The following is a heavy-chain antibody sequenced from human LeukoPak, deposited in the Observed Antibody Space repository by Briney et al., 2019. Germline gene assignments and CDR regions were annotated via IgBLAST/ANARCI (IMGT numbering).Heavy chain of an antibody. CDR1: GYTFTSYY. V-gene: IGHV1-46*01. Sequence: ASVKVSCKASGYTFTSYYMHWVRQAPGQGLEWMGIINPSGGSTSYAQKFQGRVTMTRDTSISTAYMDLSRLRSDDTAMYCCARKKLYDSSGRFDPWGQGTLVTVSS. CDR2: INPSGGST. CDR3: ARKKLYDSSGRFDP. D-gene: IGHD3-22*01. J-gene: IGHJ5*02.